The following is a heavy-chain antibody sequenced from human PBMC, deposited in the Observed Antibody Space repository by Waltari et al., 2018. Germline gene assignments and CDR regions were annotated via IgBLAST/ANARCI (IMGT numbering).Heavy chain of an antibody. CDR1: GGSISGYY. CDR2: IYYSGST. J-gene: IGHJ4*02. Sequence: QVQLQESGPGLVKPSETLSLTCTVSGGSISGYYWSWIRQPPGKGLEWIAYIYYSGSTNYNPSLSRRVTISVDTSKNQCSLKVSSVTAADTAVYYCARLPTTVTNPPFDYWGQGILVTVSS. V-gene: IGHV4-59*08. CDR3: ARLPTTVTNPPFDY. D-gene: IGHD4-4*01.